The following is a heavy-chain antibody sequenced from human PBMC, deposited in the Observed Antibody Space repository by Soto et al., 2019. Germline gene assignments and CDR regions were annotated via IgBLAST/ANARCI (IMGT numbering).Heavy chain of an antibody. D-gene: IGHD3-9*01. CDR1: GYKVSTWHNFTSYW. V-gene: IGHV5-51*01. J-gene: IGHJ5*02. Sequence: PGESLKISCMGSGYKVSTWHNFTSYWIAWVRQMPGEGLEWMGIIYPGDSDTRYSPSFQGQVTISADKSINSVYLQWSSLKASDTATYYCARLPLPHYDILSGYPRGWFDPWGQGTLVTVSS. CDR3: ARLPLPHYDILSGYPRGWFDP. CDR2: IYPGDSDT.